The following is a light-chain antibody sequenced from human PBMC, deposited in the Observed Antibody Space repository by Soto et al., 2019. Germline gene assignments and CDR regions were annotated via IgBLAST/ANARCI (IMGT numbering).Light chain of an antibody. J-gene: IGLJ2*01. Sequence: QSVLTQPPSVSGAPGQRVTISCTGSSSNIGAGYSVNWFQLLPGAAPKLLIFSNTLRPSGVPDRFSGSRSATSASLAITGLQAEDEVDYYCQSYAATESVFGGGTKLTVL. CDR3: QSYAATESV. V-gene: IGLV1-40*01. CDR2: SNT. CDR1: SSNIGAGYS.